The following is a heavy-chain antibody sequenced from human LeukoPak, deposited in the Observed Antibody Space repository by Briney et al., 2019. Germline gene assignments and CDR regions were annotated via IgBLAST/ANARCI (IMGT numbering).Heavy chain of an antibody. Sequence: GGSLRLSCVASGFTFSSYAMHWVRQAPGKGLEWVAVISYDASHKYYADSVKGRLTISRDNSKKTLYLQMNSLRAEDTAVYSCARGGSYFAYYFDYWGQGTLVTDSS. CDR3: ARGGSYFAYYFDY. CDR2: ISYDASHK. V-gene: IGHV3-30*04. CDR1: GFTFSSYA. J-gene: IGHJ4*02. D-gene: IGHD1-26*01.